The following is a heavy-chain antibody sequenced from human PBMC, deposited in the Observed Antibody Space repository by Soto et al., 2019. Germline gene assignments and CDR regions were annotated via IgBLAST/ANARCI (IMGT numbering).Heavy chain of an antibody. CDR1: GFTFSSYS. CDR2: ISSSSSYI. CDR3: ARVPSGYYYYCMDV. Sequence: PGGSLRLSCAASGFTFSSYSMNWVRQATGKGLEWVSSISSSSSYIYSADSVKGRFIISRDNAKNSLYLQMNSLRVEDTALYSCARVPSGYYYYCMDVWGQGTTVTVSS. V-gene: IGHV3-21*01. J-gene: IGHJ6*02.